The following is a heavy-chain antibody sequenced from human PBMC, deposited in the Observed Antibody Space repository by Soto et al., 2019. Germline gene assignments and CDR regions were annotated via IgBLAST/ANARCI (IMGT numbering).Heavy chain of an antibody. CDR3: ARRYGYYFDY. V-gene: IGHV4-59*08. CDR1: GGSISSYY. CDR2: IYYSGST. Sequence: SETLSLTCTVSGGSISSYYWSWIRQPPGQGLEWIGYIYYSGSTNYNPSLKSRITISEDTSKNQLSQKLSSMTAADTAVYYCARRYGYYFDYWGQGTLVTVS. D-gene: IGHD4-17*01. J-gene: IGHJ4*02.